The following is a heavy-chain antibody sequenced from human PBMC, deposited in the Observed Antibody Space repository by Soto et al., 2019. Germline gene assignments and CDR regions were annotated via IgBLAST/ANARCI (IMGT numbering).Heavy chain of an antibody. CDR2: IDPSDSYT. Sequence: GESLKISCKGSGYSFTSDWISWVRQMPGKGLEWMGRIDPSDSYTNYSPSFQGHVTISADKSISTAYLQWSSLKASDTAMYYCARRPGIAAAGYYYGMDVWGQGTTVTVSS. J-gene: IGHJ6*02. CDR1: GYSFTSDW. V-gene: IGHV5-10-1*01. D-gene: IGHD6-13*01. CDR3: ARRPGIAAAGYYYGMDV.